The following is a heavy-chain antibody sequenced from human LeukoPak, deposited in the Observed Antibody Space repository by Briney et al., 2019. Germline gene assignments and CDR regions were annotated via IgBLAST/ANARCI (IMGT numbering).Heavy chain of an antibody. D-gene: IGHD7-27*01. J-gene: IGHJ3*02. CDR2: IYTSGST. CDR1: GGSISSYY. Sequence: SETLSLTCTVSGGSISSYYWGWIRQPAGKGLEWIGRIYTSGSTNYNPSLKSRVTISVDTSKNQFSLKLSSVTAADTAVYYCAREGLGIIPFYAFDIWGQGTMVTVSS. CDR3: AREGLGIIPFYAFDI. V-gene: IGHV4-4*07.